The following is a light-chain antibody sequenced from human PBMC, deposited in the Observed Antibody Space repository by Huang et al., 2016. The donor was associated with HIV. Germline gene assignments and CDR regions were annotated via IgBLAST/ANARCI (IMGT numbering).Light chain of an antibody. Sequence: DIQMTQSPSSLSASVGDRVTITCRASQGISNSLAWYQQKPGKAPKLLLYAASRLKSGVPSRFSDSGSGTDYTLTISSLQPEDFATYYCQQYYSTPPITFGQGTRLEIK. CDR2: AAS. CDR1: QGISNS. J-gene: IGKJ5*01. V-gene: IGKV1-NL1*01. CDR3: QQYYSTPPIT.